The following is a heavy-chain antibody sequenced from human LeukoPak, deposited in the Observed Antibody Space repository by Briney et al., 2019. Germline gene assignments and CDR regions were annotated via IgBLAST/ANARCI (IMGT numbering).Heavy chain of an antibody. Sequence: GGSLRLSCVASGFTVSSNYMSWVRQAPGKGLEWVSVVYGGGNTYYADSVKGRFTVSRDNSRNTLYLQMNSLIGEDTAMYYCARAQMAAAGPFDYWGLGTLVTVSS. V-gene: IGHV3-66*01. CDR2: VYGGGNT. CDR1: GFTVSSNY. J-gene: IGHJ4*02. D-gene: IGHD6-13*01. CDR3: ARAQMAAAGPFDY.